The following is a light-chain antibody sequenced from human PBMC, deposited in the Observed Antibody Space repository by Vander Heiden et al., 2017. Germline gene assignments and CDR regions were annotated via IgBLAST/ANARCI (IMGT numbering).Light chain of an antibody. CDR2: AAS. J-gene: IGKJ4*01. CDR3: QQSYSTPLT. Sequence: DIQMTQSPSSLSASVGDRVTIPCRASQSISSYFNWYQQKPGKAPKLLIYAASSLQSGVPSRFSGSGSGTDFTLTISSLQPEDFATYYCQQSYSTPLTFGGGTKVEIK. CDR1: QSISSY. V-gene: IGKV1-39*01.